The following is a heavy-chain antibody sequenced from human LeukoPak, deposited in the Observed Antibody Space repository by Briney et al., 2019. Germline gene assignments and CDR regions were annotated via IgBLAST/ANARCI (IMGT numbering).Heavy chain of an antibody. CDR1: GYSITSGYY. V-gene: IGHV4-38-2*02. CDR3: ARAGYCSGVSCYSAVPGKY. CDR2: IYHSGNT. Sequence: SETLSLTCTVSGYSITSGYYWAWIRQSPGKGLEWIGSIYHSGNTYYNPSLKSRVIILVDTSKNQFSLQLGSVTPTDTALYYCARAGYCSGVSCYSAVPGKYWGQGALVTVSS. D-gene: IGHD2-15*01. J-gene: IGHJ4*02.